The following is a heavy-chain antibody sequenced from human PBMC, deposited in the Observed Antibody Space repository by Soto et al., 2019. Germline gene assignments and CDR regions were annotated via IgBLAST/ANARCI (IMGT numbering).Heavy chain of an antibody. CDR1: GGTFSSYA. Sequence: GASVKVSCKASGGTFSSYAISWVRQAPGQGLEWMGGIIPIFGTANYAQKFQGRVTITADESTSTAYMELSSLRSEDTAVYYCARVRNSVVVVATYWFDPWGQGTLVTVSS. CDR2: IIPIFGTA. V-gene: IGHV1-69*13. J-gene: IGHJ5*02. D-gene: IGHD2-15*01. CDR3: ARVRNSVVVVATYWFDP.